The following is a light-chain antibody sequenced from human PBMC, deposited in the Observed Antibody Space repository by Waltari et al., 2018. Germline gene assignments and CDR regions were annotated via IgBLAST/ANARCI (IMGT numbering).Light chain of an antibody. J-gene: IGKJ1*01. V-gene: IGKV3-20*01. CDR3: QHYVRLPAT. Sequence: IVLTQSPGPLSLSPGERATLPCRASQSVSRSLAWYQQKPGQAPKLLLYGASTRATGIPDRFTGSGSGTDFSLTISSLEPEDFAIYFCQHYVRLPATFGQGTKVEIK. CDR2: GAS. CDR1: QSVSRS.